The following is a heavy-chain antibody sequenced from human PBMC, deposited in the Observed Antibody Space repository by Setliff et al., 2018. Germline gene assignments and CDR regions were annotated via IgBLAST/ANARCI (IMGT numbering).Heavy chain of an antibody. D-gene: IGHD6-13*01. J-gene: IGHJ4*02. CDR1: GGSISSGDYY. V-gene: IGHV4-39*07. CDR2: VYHRGST. CDR3: ASYDSPSSSWDY. Sequence: SETLSLTCTVSGGSISSGDYYWGWIRQPPGKGLEWIGSVYHRGSTYYNPSLESRVTISVDMSMNQFSLKLSSVTAADTAVYYCASYDSPSSSWDYWGQGTLVTVSS.